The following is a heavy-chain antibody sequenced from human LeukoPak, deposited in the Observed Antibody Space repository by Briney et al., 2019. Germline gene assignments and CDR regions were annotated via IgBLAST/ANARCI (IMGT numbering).Heavy chain of an antibody. D-gene: IGHD3-22*01. V-gene: IGHV3-48*03. J-gene: IGHJ4*02. CDR2: ISSSGSTI. Sequence: GGSLRLSCAASGFTFSSYEMNWVRQAPGKGLEWVSYISSSGSTIYYADSVKGRFTISRDNAKNSLYLQMNSLRAEDTAVYYCARARPGSVYYYFDYGGRGPRVTVPS. CDR3: ARARPGSVYYYFDY. CDR1: GFTFSSYE.